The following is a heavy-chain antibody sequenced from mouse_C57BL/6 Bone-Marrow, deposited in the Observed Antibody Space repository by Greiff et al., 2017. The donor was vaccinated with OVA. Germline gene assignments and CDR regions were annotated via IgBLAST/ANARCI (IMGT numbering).Heavy chain of an antibody. J-gene: IGHJ4*01. Sequence: EVKLVESGEGLVKPGGSLKLSCAASGFTFSSYAMSWVRQTPEKRLEWVAYISSGGDYIYYADTVKGRFTISRDNARNTLYLQMSSLKSEDTAMYYCTRETVVATPYAMDYWGQGTSVTVSS. CDR2: ISSGGDYI. CDR3: TRETVVATPYAMDY. V-gene: IGHV5-9-1*02. CDR1: GFTFSSYA. D-gene: IGHD1-1*01.